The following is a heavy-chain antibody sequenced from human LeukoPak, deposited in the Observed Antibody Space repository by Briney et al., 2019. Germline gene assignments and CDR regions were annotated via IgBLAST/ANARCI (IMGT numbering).Heavy chain of an antibody. V-gene: IGHV3-53*01. CDR2: IYSGGDT. CDR3: ARADGGGYFRGADY. Sequence: GGSLRLSCAASGFTVSRYYMNWVRQAPGKGLEWVSVIYSGGDTFYADSVKGRFTLSRDNSKNTLYLRMNSLRAEDTAVYYCARADGGGYFRGADYWGQGTLVTVSS. J-gene: IGHJ4*02. D-gene: IGHD3-16*01. CDR1: GFTVSRYY.